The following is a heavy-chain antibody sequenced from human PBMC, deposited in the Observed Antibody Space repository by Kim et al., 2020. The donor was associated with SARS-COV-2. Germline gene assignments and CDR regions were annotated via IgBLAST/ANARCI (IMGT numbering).Heavy chain of an antibody. D-gene: IGHD6-13*01. CDR3: ARTVPGSSSWLPFDY. V-gene: IGHV2-70*01. J-gene: IGHJ4*02. Sequence: TSLKTRLTISKDTSKNQVVLKMTNMDPVDTATYYCARTVPGSSSWLPFDYWGQGTLVTVSS.